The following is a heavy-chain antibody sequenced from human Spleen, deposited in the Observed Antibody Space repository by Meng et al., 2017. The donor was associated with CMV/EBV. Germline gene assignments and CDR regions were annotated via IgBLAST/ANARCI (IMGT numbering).Heavy chain of an antibody. Sequence: AMHWVRQAPGKGLEWVAVISYDGSNKYYADSVKGRFTISRDNSKNTLYLQMNSLRAEDTAVYYCARVHRPHSSSWYFLYYYGMDVWGQGTTVTVSS. D-gene: IGHD6-13*01. CDR3: ARVHRPHSSSWYFLYYYGMDV. V-gene: IGHV3-30-3*01. J-gene: IGHJ6*02. CDR2: ISYDGSNK. CDR1: A.